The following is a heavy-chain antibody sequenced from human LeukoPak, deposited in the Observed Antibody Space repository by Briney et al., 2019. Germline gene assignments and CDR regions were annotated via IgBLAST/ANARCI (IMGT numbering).Heavy chain of an antibody. Sequence: GGSLRLSCAASGFTFSNYAMNWVRQAPGKGLEWVAVISYDGSNKYYADSVKGRFTISRDNSKNTLYLEMNSLRAEDSAVYYCARRDASSWYFFDYWGQGTLVTVSS. CDR1: GFTFSNYA. CDR2: ISYDGSNK. J-gene: IGHJ4*02. CDR3: ARRDASSWYFFDY. V-gene: IGHV3-30*04. D-gene: IGHD6-13*01.